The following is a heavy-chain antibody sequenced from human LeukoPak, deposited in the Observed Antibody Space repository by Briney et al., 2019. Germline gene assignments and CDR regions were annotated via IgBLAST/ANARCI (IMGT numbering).Heavy chain of an antibody. Sequence: ASVKVSCKASGYTFTGYYMHWVRQAPGQGLEWMGWINPNSGGTNYAQKFQGRVTMTRDTSISTAYMELSRLRSDDTAVYYCARGERADKYYYDSSGYTELPSYWGQGTLVTVSS. J-gene: IGHJ4*02. V-gene: IGHV1-2*02. CDR1: GYTFTGYY. D-gene: IGHD3-22*01. CDR2: INPNSGGT. CDR3: ARGERADKYYYDSSGYTELPSY.